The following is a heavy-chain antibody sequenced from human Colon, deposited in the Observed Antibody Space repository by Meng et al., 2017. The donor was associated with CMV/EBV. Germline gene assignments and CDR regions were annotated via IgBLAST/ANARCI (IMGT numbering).Heavy chain of an antibody. J-gene: IGHJ4*02. Sequence: QVQAVQSGAGVKKPGASVQVSCKASGYTFTGYYMHWVRQAPGQGLEWMGWINPNSGGTNYAQKFQGRVTMTRDTSISTAYMELSRLRSDDTAVYYCARDLRVWFGEFKNWGQGTLVTVSS. CDR2: INPNSGGT. CDR1: GYTFTGYY. D-gene: IGHD3-10*01. CDR3: ARDLRVWFGEFKN. V-gene: IGHV1-2*02.